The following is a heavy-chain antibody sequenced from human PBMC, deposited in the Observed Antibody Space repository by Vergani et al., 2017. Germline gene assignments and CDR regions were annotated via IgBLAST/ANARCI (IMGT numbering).Heavy chain of an antibody. CDR1: GGSISSYY. Sequence: QVQLQESGPGLVKPSETLSLTCTVSGGSISSYYWSWIRQPPGKGLEWIGYIYYSGSTNYKPSLKSRVTISVDTSKNQFSLKLSSVTAGDTAVYYCARNPYCGGDCYSDAFDIWGQGTLVTVSS. CDR3: ARNPYCGGDCYSDAFDI. J-gene: IGHJ3*02. D-gene: IGHD2-21*02. V-gene: IGHV4-59*01. CDR2: IYYSGST.